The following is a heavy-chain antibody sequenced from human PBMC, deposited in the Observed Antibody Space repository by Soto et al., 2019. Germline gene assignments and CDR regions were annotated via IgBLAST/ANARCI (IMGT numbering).Heavy chain of an antibody. V-gene: IGHV4-59*01. J-gene: IGHJ6*04. D-gene: IGHD3-3*01. CDR1: GGSISSYY. CDR2: IYYSGST. CDR3: ARDRFDLWKDGNNNYNDYVMDL. Sequence: SETLSLTCTVSGGSISSYYLSWIRQPPGKGLEWIGYIYYSGSTNYNPSLKSRVTISVDTSKNQFSLKLSSVTATDTAVDYGARDRFDLWKDGNNNYNDYVMDLRVKGTTVTV.